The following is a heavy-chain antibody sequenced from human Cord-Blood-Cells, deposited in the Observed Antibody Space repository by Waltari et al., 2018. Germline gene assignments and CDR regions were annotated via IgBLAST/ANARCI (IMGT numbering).Heavy chain of an antibody. CDR2: IYYSGST. D-gene: IGHD3-3*01. CDR1: GGSISSSSYY. J-gene: IGHJ4*02. CDR3: ARHKYNGPDVLRFLEWLFDY. V-gene: IGHV4-39*01. Sequence: QLQLQESGPGLVKPSETLSLTCTVSGGSISSSSYYWGWIRQPPGKGLEWIGSIYYSGSTYYHPSPKRRVTISVDTSKNQFSLKLSSVTAADTAVYYCARHKYNGPDVLRFLEWLFDYWGQGTLVTVSS.